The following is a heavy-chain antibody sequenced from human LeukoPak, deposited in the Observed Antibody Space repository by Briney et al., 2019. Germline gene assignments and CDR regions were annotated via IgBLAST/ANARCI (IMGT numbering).Heavy chain of an antibody. V-gene: IGHV4-30-2*01. D-gene: IGHD3-22*01. CDR2: IYHSGST. CDR1: GGSISSGGYS. CDR3: ARDSYDSSGYYIDY. J-gene: IGHJ4*02. Sequence: SETLSLTCAVSGGSISSGGYSWSWIRQPPGKGLEWIGYIYHSGSTYYNPSLKSRVTISVDRSKNQFSLKLSSVTAADTAVYYCARDSYDSSGYYIDYWGQGTLVTVSS.